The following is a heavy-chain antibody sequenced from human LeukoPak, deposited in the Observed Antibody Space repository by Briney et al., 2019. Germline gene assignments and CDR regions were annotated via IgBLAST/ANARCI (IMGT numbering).Heavy chain of an antibody. CDR3: ARPRVPDS. CDR2: IKHDASET. Sequence: GGSLRLSCAASGFTFSTSWMSWVRQAPGKGLEWVANIKHDASETNYVDSVKGRFTISRDNAKNSLYLQMNSLRTEDTAVYYCARPRVPDSWGQGTLVTVSS. V-gene: IGHV3-7*01. CDR1: GFTFSTSW. J-gene: IGHJ4*02.